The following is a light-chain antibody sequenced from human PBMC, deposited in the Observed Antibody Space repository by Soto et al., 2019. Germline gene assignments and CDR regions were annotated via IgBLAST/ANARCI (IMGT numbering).Light chain of an antibody. CDR3: QQYNSYPWT. Sequence: IQMTQSPSTLSASVGDRVTFTCRASQTISTWLAWYQQKPGKAPKLLIYKASTLDVGVTSRFSGSGSGTAFTLTINTLQPADFATYYCQQYNSYPWTFGQGTKV. J-gene: IGKJ1*01. V-gene: IGKV1-5*03. CDR2: KAS. CDR1: QTISTW.